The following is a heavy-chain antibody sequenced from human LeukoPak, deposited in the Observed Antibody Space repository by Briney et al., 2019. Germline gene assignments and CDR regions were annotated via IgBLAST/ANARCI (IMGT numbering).Heavy chain of an antibody. CDR3: ARVGARGDYTLDY. D-gene: IGHD4-17*01. V-gene: IGHV4-59*01. CDR1: GGSISSYY. Sequence: SETLSLTCTVSGGSISSYYWSWIRQPPGKGLEWIGYIYYSGSTNYNPSLKSRVTISEDTSKNQFSLKLSSVTAADTAVYYCARVGARGDYTLDYWGQGTLVTVSS. CDR2: IYYSGST. J-gene: IGHJ4*02.